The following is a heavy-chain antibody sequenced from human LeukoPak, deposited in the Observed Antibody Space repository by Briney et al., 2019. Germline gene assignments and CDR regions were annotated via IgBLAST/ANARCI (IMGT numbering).Heavy chain of an antibody. Sequence: SETLSLTCTVSGGSISSYYWSWIRQPPGKGLEWIGYIYYSGSTNYNPSLKSRVTISVDTSKNQFSLKLSPVTAADTAVYYCARSLGGYYDSSGSDAFDIWGQGTMVTVSS. J-gene: IGHJ3*02. V-gene: IGHV4-59*01. CDR1: GGSISSYY. D-gene: IGHD3-22*01. CDR2: IYYSGST. CDR3: ARSLGGYYDSSGSDAFDI.